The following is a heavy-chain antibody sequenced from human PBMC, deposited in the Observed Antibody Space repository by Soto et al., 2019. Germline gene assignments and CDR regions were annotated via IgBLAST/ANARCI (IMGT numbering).Heavy chain of an antibody. V-gene: IGHV3-9*01. CDR1: GFTFDDYA. CDR3: AKASYRDYHDAFAI. J-gene: IGHJ3*02. Sequence: EVQLVESGGGLVQPGRSLRLSCAASGFTFDDYAMHWVRQAPGKGLEWVSGISWNSGSIGYADSVKGRFTIARDNAKQSPYQGRRKLRAEDTALYYCAKASYRDYHDAFAILGQETMVTVSS. CDR2: ISWNSGSI. D-gene: IGHD4-17*01.